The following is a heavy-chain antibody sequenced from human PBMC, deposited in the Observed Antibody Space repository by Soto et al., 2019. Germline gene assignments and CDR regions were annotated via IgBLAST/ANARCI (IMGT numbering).Heavy chain of an antibody. Sequence: EVQLLESGGALLQPGGSLRLSRAASGLTFSSYAMNWVRQTPGKGLQWVSAISGSGENTYYADSVKGRFTISRDNSKNILYLNMTGLTVEDTAMYYCAKEPTAVDPRDLFGGNPPADYRGQGTMVTVSS. CDR3: AKEPTAVDPRDLFGGNPPADY. J-gene: IGHJ4*02. CDR2: ISGSGENT. CDR1: GLTFSSYA. D-gene: IGHD2-15*01. V-gene: IGHV3-23*01.